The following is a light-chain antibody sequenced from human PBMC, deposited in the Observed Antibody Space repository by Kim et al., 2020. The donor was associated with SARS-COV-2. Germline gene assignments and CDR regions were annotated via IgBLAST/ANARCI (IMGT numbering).Light chain of an antibody. Sequence: GQRVTTSCSGSASNIGGNYVSWYQQLPGTAPKLLIYSNHQRPSGVPDRFFGSKSGTSASLAISGLRSEDEADYYCATWDDSLSASVFGGGTQLTVL. J-gene: IGLJ3*02. CDR2: SNH. V-gene: IGLV1-47*01. CDR1: ASNIGGNY. CDR3: ATWDDSLSASV.